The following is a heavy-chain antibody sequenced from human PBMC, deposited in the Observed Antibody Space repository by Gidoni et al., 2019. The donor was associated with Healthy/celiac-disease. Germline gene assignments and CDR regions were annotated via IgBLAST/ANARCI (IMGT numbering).Heavy chain of an antibody. CDR3: ANLCSGGSCYLLV. CDR2: ISYDGSNK. J-gene: IGHJ4*02. V-gene: IGHV3-30*18. D-gene: IGHD2-15*01. CDR1: GFTFSSYG. Sequence: QVQLVESGGGVVQPGRSLRLSCAASGFTFSSYGMHWVRQAPGKGLEWVAVISYDGSNKYYADSVKGRFTISRDNSKNTLYLQMNSLRAEDTAVYYCANLCSGGSCYLLVWGQGTLVTVSS.